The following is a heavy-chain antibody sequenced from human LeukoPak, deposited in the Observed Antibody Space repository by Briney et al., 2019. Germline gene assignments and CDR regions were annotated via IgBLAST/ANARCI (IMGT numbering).Heavy chain of an antibody. Sequence: ASVKISCKASGYTFNSYGISWVRQAPGQGLEWMGWISAYNGNTNYAQNLQGRVSMTTDTSTSTAYMEVRSLRSDDTAVYYCARDWSSGSYLPDYWGQGTLVTVSS. D-gene: IGHD1-26*01. V-gene: IGHV1-18*01. J-gene: IGHJ4*02. CDR2: ISAYNGNT. CDR1: GYTFNSYG. CDR3: ARDWSSGSYLPDY.